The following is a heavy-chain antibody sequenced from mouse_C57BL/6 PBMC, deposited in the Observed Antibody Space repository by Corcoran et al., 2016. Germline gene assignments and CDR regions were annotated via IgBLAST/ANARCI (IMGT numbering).Heavy chain of an antibody. CDR1: GYTFTNYW. D-gene: IGHD2-3*01. V-gene: IGHV1-53*01. CDR3: ARGGYYERGAMDY. J-gene: IGHJ4*01. CDR2: INPSNGGT. Sequence: QVQLQQPGTELVKPVASVKLSCKASGYTFTNYWMHWVRQRPGQGLEWIGNINPSNGGTNYNEKFKSKATLTVDKSSSTAYMQLSSLTSEDSAVYYCARGGYYERGAMDYWGQGTSVTVSS.